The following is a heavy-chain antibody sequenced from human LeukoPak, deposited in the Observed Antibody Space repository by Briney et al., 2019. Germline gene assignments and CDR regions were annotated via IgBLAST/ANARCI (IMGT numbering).Heavy chain of an antibody. CDR2: INHSGST. Sequence: SETLSLTCAVYGGSFGGYYWSCIRQPPGKGLEWIGEINHSGSTNYNPSLKSRVTISVDTSKNQFSLKLSSVTAADTAVYYCARVLRRIAVAGTFDYWGQGTLVTVSS. J-gene: IGHJ4*02. D-gene: IGHD6-19*01. CDR3: ARVLRRIAVAGTFDY. V-gene: IGHV4-34*01. CDR1: GGSFGGYY.